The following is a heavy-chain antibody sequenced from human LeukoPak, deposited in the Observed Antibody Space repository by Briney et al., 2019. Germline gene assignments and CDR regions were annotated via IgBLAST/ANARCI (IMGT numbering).Heavy chain of an antibody. J-gene: IGHJ4*02. CDR3: TRGYYEAFDH. D-gene: IGHD3-16*01. Sequence: SETLSLTCVVSGASLSRDHGNCIRPLPGKGLEWIGNVDYNAATKYIPSLKSRITMSLDTYKNQFSLKLTSVTAADTALYFCTRGYYEAFDHWGEGSLDSVSS. V-gene: IGHV4-59*01. CDR2: VDYNAAT. CDR1: GASLSRDH.